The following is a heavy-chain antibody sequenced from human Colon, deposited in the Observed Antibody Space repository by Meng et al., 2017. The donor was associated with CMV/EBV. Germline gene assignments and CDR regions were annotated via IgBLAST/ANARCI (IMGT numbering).Heavy chain of an antibody. CDR2: ITWNSGRT. J-gene: IGHJ6*02. Sequence: SLKISCVGSGFTFEDYAMHWVRQAPGKGLEWVSSITWNSGRTGYVDSVEGRFTISRDNAKNSLYLQMNGLRAEDTALYYCAKDISPVGGSTGYHGMDVWGQGTTVTVSS. V-gene: IGHV3-9*01. CDR1: GFTFEDYA. D-gene: IGHD1-7*01. CDR3: AKDISPVGGSTGYHGMDV.